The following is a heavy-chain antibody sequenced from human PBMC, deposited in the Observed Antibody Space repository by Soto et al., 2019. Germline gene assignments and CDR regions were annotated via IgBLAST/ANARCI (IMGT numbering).Heavy chain of an antibody. CDR3: AREEERKGDYGDSGFDY. CDR2: ISSSSSYI. Sequence: GGSLRLSCAASGFTFSSYSMNWVRQAPGKGLEWVSSISSSSSYIYYADSVKGRFTISRDNAKNSLYLQMNSLRAEDTAVYYCAREEERKGDYGDSGFDYWGQGTLVTVSS. CDR1: GFTFSSYS. J-gene: IGHJ4*02. D-gene: IGHD4-17*01. V-gene: IGHV3-21*01.